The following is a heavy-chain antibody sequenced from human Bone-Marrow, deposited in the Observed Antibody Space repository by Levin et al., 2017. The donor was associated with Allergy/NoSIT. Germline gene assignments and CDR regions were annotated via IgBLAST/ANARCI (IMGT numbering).Heavy chain of an antibody. D-gene: IGHD1-1*01. CDR2: ISGSGGDT. V-gene: IGHV3-23*01. CDR1: GFTFSSYA. J-gene: IGHJ4*02. CDR3: AKDRSLERRGIFDY. Sequence: GESLKISCAASGFTFSSYAMSWVRQAPGKGLEWVSAISGSGGDTYYADSVKGRFTISRDNSKNTLYLQMNSLRAEDTAVYFCAKDRSLERRGIFDYWGQGTLVTVSS.